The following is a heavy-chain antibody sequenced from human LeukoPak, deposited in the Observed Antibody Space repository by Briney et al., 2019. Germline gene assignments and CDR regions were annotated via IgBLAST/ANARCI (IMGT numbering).Heavy chain of an antibody. CDR1: GFTFSSYE. CDR3: ARVITVGSMGN. V-gene: IGHV3-48*03. J-gene: IGHJ3*01. D-gene: IGHD1-26*01. CDR2: ISSGGSTT. Sequence: GGSLRLSCAASGFTFSSYEMNWVRQAPGKGLEWVSLISSGGSTTYYADSVKGRFTISRDNAKNSPYLQMNSLRAEDTAVYYCARVITVGSMGNWGQGTMVTVSS.